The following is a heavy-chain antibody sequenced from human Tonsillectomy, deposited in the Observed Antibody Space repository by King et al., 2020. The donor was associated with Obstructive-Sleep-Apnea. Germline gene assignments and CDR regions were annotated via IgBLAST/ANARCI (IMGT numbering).Heavy chain of an antibody. V-gene: IGHV4-39*07. Sequence: QLQESGPGLVKPSETLSLTCSVSGGSISSTTHYWGWIRPPPGQGLDWIATLYYVGATYYNPSLRSRVTISVDTSKNQFSLNLISVTAADTAVYYCASVAYGTRGHWHFDLWGRGTLVSVSS. D-gene: IGHD3-16*01. CDR3: ASVAYGTRGHWHFDL. CDR1: GGSISSTTHY. J-gene: IGHJ2*01. CDR2: LYYVGAT.